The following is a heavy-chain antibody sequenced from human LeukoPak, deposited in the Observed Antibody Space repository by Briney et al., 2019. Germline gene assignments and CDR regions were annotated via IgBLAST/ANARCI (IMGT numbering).Heavy chain of an antibody. CDR1: GYTFTGYY. Sequence: ASVKVSCKASGYTFTGYYMHWVRQAPGQGLEWMGWINPNSGGTNYAQKFQGRVTMTRDTSISTVYMELRRLTSGDTALYYCAREFGGYETGDAFDIWGQGTRVTVSS. CDR3: AREFGGYETGDAFDI. CDR2: INPNSGGT. J-gene: IGHJ3*02. D-gene: IGHD5-12*01. V-gene: IGHV1-2*02.